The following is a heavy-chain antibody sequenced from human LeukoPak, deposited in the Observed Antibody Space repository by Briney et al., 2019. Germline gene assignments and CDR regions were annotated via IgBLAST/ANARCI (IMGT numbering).Heavy chain of an antibody. V-gene: IGHV3-21*01. J-gene: IGHJ4*02. CDR2: ISSSSSYI. Sequence: PGGSLRLSCAASGFTFSSYSMNWVRQAPGKGLEWVSSISSSSSYIYYADSVKGRFTISRDNAKNSLYLQMNSLRAEDTAVYYCARAIAARRYNPSDYWGQGTLVTVPS. CDR3: ARAIAARRYNPSDY. CDR1: GFTFSSYS. D-gene: IGHD6-6*01.